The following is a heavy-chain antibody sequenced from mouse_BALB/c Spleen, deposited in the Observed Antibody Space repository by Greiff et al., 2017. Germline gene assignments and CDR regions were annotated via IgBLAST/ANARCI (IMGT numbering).Heavy chain of an antibody. V-gene: IGHV5-9-4*01. CDR3: ARETTGYAMDY. Sequence: EVQLVESGGGLVKPGGSLKLSCAASGFTFSSYAMSWVRQSPEKRLEWVAEISSGGSYTYYPDTVTGRFTISRDNAKNTLYLEMSSLRSEDTAMYYCARETTGYAMDYWGQGTSVTVSS. CDR2: ISSGGSYT. J-gene: IGHJ4*01. D-gene: IGHD2-12*01. CDR1: GFTFSSYA.